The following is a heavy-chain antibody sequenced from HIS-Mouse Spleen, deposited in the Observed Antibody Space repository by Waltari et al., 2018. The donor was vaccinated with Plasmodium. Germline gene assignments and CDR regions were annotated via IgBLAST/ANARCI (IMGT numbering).Heavy chain of an antibody. V-gene: IGHV2-5*02. CDR2: IYWDDDK. CDR1: GFSLSTSGVG. Sequence: QITLKESGPTLVKPKQTLTLTCTFSGFSLSTSGVGVGWIRQPPGKALEWLALIYWDDDKRYSPSLKSRLTITKDTSKNQVVLTMTNMDPVDTATYYCAHRPDCSSTSCYGGFDYWGQGTLVTVSS. CDR3: AHRPDCSSTSCYGGFDY. J-gene: IGHJ4*02. D-gene: IGHD2-2*01.